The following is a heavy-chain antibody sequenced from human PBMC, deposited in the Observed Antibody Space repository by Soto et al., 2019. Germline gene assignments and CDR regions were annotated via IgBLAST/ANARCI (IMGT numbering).Heavy chain of an antibody. Sequence: ASVKVSCKASGYAFTTYFFSWVRQAPGQGLEWMGWISAYNGNTNYAQKFQGRVTLTTDTSTSTAYMELRSLRSDDTAVYYCAREGQLGYWGQGTLVTVS. CDR2: ISAYNGNT. J-gene: IGHJ4*02. V-gene: IGHV1-18*01. CDR1: GYAFTTYF. CDR3: AREGQLGY. D-gene: IGHD6-6*01.